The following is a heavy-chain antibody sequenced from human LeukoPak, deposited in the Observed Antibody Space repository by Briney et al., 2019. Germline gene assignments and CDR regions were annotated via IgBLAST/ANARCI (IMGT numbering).Heavy chain of an antibody. D-gene: IGHD6-25*01. CDR3: AVLQRDTYYFDY. CDR1: GITFSTYW. J-gene: IGHJ4*02. V-gene: IGHV3-74*01. Sequence: GGSLRLSCAASGITFSTYWMHWVRQAPGKGLVWVSRINSDGGSTSYADSVKGRFTISRDNAKNTLYLQMNSLRAEDTAVYYCAVLQRDTYYFDYWGQGTLVTVSS. CDR2: INSDGGST.